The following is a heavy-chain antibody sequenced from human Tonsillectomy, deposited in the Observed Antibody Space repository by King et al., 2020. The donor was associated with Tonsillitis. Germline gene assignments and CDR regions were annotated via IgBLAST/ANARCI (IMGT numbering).Heavy chain of an antibody. J-gene: IGHJ5*02. Sequence: VQLQESGPGLVKPSETLSLTCTVSGYSISSGYYWGWIRQPPGKGLEWIANIYHSGSTYYNPSLKSRVSISVDTSKNQFSLKLSSVTAADTAVYYCARDAVNWDRCSMIRGVINWFDPWGQGTLVTVSS. CDR2: IYHSGST. CDR1: GYSISSGYY. D-gene: IGHD3-10*01. CDR3: ARDAVNWDRCSMIRGVINWFDP. V-gene: IGHV4-38-2*02.